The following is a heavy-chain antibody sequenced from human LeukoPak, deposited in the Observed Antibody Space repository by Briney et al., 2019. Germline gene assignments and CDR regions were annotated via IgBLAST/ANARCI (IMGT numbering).Heavy chain of an antibody. V-gene: IGHV3-33*01. Sequence: GGSLRLSCAASGFTFSSYGMHWVRHAPGKGLELVAVIWYDGSNKYYADSVKGRFTISRDNSKNTLYLQMNSLRAEDTAVYYCARGPGSGSYSGYLNYWGQGTLVTVSS. CDR1: GFTFSSYG. CDR3: ARGPGSGSYSGYLNY. J-gene: IGHJ4*02. D-gene: IGHD1-26*01. CDR2: IWYDGSNK.